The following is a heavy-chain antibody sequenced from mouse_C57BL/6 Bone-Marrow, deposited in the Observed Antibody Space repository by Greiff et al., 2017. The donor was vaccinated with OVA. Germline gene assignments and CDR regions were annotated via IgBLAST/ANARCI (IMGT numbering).Heavy chain of an antibody. CDR2: IHPNSGST. V-gene: IGHV1-64*01. CDR1: GYTFTSYW. J-gene: IGHJ3*01. CDR3: ARYYDYDDWFAY. Sequence: QVQLQQSGAELVKPGASVKLSCKASGYTFTSYWMHWVKQRPGQGLEWIGMIHPNSGSTNYNEKFKSKATLTVDKSSSTAYMQLSSLTSEDSAVEYCARYYDYDDWFAYWGQGTLVTVSA. D-gene: IGHD2-4*01.